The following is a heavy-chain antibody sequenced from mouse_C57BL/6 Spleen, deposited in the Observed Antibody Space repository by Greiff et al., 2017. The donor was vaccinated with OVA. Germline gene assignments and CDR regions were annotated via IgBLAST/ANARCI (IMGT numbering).Heavy chain of an antibody. CDR1: GFTFSSYT. Sequence: RVESGGGLVKPGGSLKLSCAASGFTFSSYTMSWVRQTPEKRLEWVATISGGGGNTYYPDSVKGRFTISRDNAKNTLYLQMSSLRSEDTALYYCARQGSATVVEGYYAMDYWGQGTSVTVSS. J-gene: IGHJ4*01. CDR2: ISGGGGNT. D-gene: IGHD1-1*01. V-gene: IGHV5-9*01. CDR3: ARQGSATVVEGYYAMDY.